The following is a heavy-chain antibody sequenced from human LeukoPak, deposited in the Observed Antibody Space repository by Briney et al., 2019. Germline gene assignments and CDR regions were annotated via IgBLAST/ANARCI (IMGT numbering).Heavy chain of an antibody. V-gene: IGHV5-51*01. CDR3: ARPLDDYIYAFDY. CDR2: IYPGDSDT. J-gene: IGHJ4*02. CDR1: GVRFNSSW. D-gene: IGHD5-24*01. Sequence: GESLKISCKGSGVRFNSSWIGWVRQMPGKGLEWMGTIYPGDSDTRYSPSFQGQVTISADKSISTAYLQWTRLWASDTAIYYCARPLDDYIYAFDYWGQGTLVTVSS.